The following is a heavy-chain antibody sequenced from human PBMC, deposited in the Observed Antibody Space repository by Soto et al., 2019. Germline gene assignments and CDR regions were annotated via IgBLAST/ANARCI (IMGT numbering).Heavy chain of an antibody. CDR1: GFTFSSYA. CDR2: ISYDGSNK. J-gene: IGHJ4*02. Sequence: PGGSLRLSCAASGFTFSSYAMHWVRQAPGKGLEWVAVISYDGSNKYYADSVKGRFTISRDNSKNTLYLQMNSLRAEDTAVYYCARDPSDEYQLLKGKYYFDYWGQGTLVTVSS. V-gene: IGHV3-30-3*01. D-gene: IGHD2-2*01. CDR3: ARDPSDEYQLLKGKYYFDY.